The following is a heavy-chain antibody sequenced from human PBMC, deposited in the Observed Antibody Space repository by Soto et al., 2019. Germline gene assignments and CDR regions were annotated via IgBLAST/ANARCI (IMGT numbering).Heavy chain of an antibody. CDR2: ITPVLGTV. J-gene: IGHJ5*02. Sequence: QVQLVQSGAEVKKPGSSVKVSCKTSADSFSSHSLSWLRQAPGQRLEWMGGITPVLGTVDYAQKFEDRLAITADKSTSTVYMELSSLRLEDTAIYFCARSLEGTTVTNWFDPWGQGAQVTVSS. V-gene: IGHV1-69*06. CDR3: ARSLEGTTVTNWFDP. D-gene: IGHD4-17*01. CDR1: ADSFSSHS.